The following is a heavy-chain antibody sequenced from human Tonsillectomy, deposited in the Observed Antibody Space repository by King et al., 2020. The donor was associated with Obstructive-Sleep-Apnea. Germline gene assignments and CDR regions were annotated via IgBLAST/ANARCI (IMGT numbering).Heavy chain of an antibody. D-gene: IGHD3-10*01. CDR3: ARDNGSGSYFPFDH. J-gene: IGHJ4*02. CDR1: GGSISSGAYY. CDR2: IHYIGST. V-gene: IGHV4-31*03. Sequence: QLQESGPGLVKPSQTLSLTCTVSGGSISSGAYYWSWLRQHPGKGLEWIGYIHYIGSTYYNPSLESRFTISVDTSKNQFSLKLSSVTAADTAVYYCARDNGSGSYFPFDHWGQGTLVTVSS.